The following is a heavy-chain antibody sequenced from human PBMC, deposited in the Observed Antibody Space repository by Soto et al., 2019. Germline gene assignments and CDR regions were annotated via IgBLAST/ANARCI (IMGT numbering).Heavy chain of an antibody. V-gene: IGHV4-34*01. CDR2: INHSGST. CDR3: ASLVKTPLTDSSIAARIRDY. J-gene: IGHJ4*02. Sequence: SETLSLTCAVYGGSFSGYYWSWIRQPPGKGLEWIGEINHSGSTNYNPSLKSRVTISVDTSKNQFSLKLSSVTAADTAVYYCASLVKTPLTDSSIAARIRDYWGQGTLVTVSS. D-gene: IGHD6-6*01. CDR1: GGSFSGYY.